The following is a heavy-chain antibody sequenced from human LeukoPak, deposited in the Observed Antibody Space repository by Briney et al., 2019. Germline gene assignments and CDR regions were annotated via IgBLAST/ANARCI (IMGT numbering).Heavy chain of an antibody. V-gene: IGHV1-2*02. D-gene: IGHD2-8*01. CDR1: GYTLTSYY. CDR3: ATRCTNGVCYKAYYMDV. J-gene: IGHJ6*03. CDR2: INLNGGGT. Sequence: ASVKVSCKASGYTLTSYYLHWVRQAPGQGLEWLGWINLNGGGTLSAQKFQGRVTMTRDASISTAYMELRGLRSDDTAVYYCATRCTNGVCYKAYYMDVWGKGTTVTVSS.